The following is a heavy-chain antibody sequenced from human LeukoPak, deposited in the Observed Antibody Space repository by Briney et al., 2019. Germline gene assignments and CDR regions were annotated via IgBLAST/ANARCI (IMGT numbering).Heavy chain of an antibody. J-gene: IGHJ5*02. V-gene: IGHV1-2*06. Sequence: ASVKVSCKASGYTFTVYYMYWVRQAPGQGLEWMGRINPNSGDTDYAQNFQGRVTMTRDTSLSAAYMELTNLRSDDTAVYYCERGDCSSGPGYLVENWFDPSREGTLVTGSA. CDR1: GYTFTVYY. CDR2: INPNSGDT. D-gene: IGHD3-22*01. CDR3: ERGDCSSGPGYLVENWFDP.